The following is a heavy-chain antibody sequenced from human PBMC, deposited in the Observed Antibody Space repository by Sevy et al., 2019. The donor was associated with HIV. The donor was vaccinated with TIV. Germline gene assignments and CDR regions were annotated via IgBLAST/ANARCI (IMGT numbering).Heavy chain of an antibody. CDR1: GGSISGYY. Sequence: SETLSLTCTVSGGSISGYYWAWIRQPPGKGLEFIGWIHYSGKTKYNPSVSSRVTMSLDTSRNQFSLKLFSLTAADTAVYYCARHESQGHHPLGLWGQGTLVTVSS. J-gene: IGHJ4*02. V-gene: IGHV4-59*08. CDR2: IHYSGKT. D-gene: IGHD3-16*01. CDR3: ARHESQGHHPLGL.